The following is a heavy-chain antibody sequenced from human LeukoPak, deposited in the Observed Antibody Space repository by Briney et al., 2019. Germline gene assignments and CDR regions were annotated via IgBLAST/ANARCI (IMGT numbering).Heavy chain of an antibody. CDR2: IKQDGSEK. J-gene: IGHJ4*02. CDR3: ARDRSLYSSSSDYYFDY. V-gene: IGHV3-7*03. CDR1: GFTLSSYW. Sequence: GGSLRLSCAASGFTLSSYWMSWVRQAPGKGLEWVANIKQDGSEKYYVDSVKGRFTISRDNAKNSLYLQMNSLRAEDTAVYYCARDRSLYSSSSDYYFDYWGQGTLVTVSS. D-gene: IGHD6-6*01.